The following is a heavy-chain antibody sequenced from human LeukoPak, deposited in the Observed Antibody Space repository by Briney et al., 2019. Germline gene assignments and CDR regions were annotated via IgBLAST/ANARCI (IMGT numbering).Heavy chain of an antibody. V-gene: IGHV3-30*18. CDR3: AKDLSGYGPCWYVDL. CDR1: GFTFNNYC. CDR2: ISYDGSNK. J-gene: IGHJ2*01. D-gene: IGHD6-25*01. Sequence: GGSLRLSCAASGFTFNNYCMRWVRQAPGKGLEWVAVISYDGSNKYYADSVRGRVTISRDNSKNTLYLQMNNLRAEDSAVYYCAKDLSGYGPCWYVDLWGRGTLVTVSS.